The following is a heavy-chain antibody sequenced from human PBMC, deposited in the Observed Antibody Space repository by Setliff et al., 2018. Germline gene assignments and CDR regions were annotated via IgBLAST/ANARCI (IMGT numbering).Heavy chain of an antibody. V-gene: IGHV3-7*01. Sequence: PGGSLRLSCVATGFSFRNCWASWVRQAPGKGLEWVASINPGGSEKYYVDSVRGRFTISRDNARNSLSLQMNSLRSDDTAVYYCFGAGTCSYWGQGTLVTVSS. CDR3: FGAGTCSY. CDR2: INPGGSEK. J-gene: IGHJ4*02. D-gene: IGHD3-10*01. CDR1: GFSFRNCW.